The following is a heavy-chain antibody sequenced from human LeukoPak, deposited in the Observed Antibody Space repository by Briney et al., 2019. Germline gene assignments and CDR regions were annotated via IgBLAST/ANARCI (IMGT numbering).Heavy chain of an antibody. D-gene: IGHD1-1*01. CDR3: ARSWNPSADY. J-gene: IGHJ4*02. Sequence: KAGGSLRLSCAASGFTFSSYSMNWVRQAPGKGLEWVSSISSSDSYIYYADSVKGRFTISRDNAKNSLFLQMNSLRAEDTAVYYCARSWNPSADYWGQGTLVTVSS. CDR1: GFTFSSYS. CDR2: ISSSDSYI. V-gene: IGHV3-21*01.